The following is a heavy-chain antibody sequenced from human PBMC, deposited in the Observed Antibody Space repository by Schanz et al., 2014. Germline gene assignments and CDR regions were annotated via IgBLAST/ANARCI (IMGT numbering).Heavy chain of an antibody. V-gene: IGHV1-18*01. CDR1: GYDFHIYA. CDR2: ISGYTGDT. D-gene: IGHD1-26*01. Sequence: QILLVQPGPEVKKPGASVTVSCKASGYDFHIYAYSWVRQAPGQGPEWIGWISGYTGDTKYAQKFQHRVNMTTDRATSTGYMELRSLRFDDTAVYFCARDNGRIPAANSFDYWGQGTRXTVSS. J-gene: IGHJ4*02. CDR3: ARDNGRIPAANSFDY.